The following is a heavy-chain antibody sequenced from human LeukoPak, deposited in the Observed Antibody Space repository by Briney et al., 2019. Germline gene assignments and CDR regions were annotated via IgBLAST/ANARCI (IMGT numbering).Heavy chain of an antibody. CDR2: IYTNGST. Sequence: PSETLSLTCSVSGGSVNTGGYSWTWIRQPAGKGLEWVGHIYTNGSTNYNPSLKSRITLALDTSKNQVSLKLTSVTAADTAVYYCARDRYSNSEEVYYGLDDWDLGTTVIVSS. V-gene: IGHV4-61*09. CDR1: GGSVNTGGYS. CDR3: ARDRYSNSEEVYYGLDD. D-gene: IGHD4-11*01. J-gene: IGHJ6*02.